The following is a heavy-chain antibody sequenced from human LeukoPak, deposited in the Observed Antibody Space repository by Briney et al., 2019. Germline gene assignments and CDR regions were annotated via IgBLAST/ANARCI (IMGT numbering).Heavy chain of an antibody. V-gene: IGHV1-46*01. J-gene: IGHJ3*02. CDR3: ARARSSSWYDAYDI. CDR2: IDPTGGGT. Sequence: ASVKVSCKTSGYTSTNYHMHWVRQAPGQGLEWMGIIDPTGGGTSYTQKFQGRVNMTRDTSTSTLYMELSSLRSEDTAVYYCARARSSSWYDAYDIWGQGAMVTVSS. CDR1: GYTSTNYH. D-gene: IGHD6-13*01.